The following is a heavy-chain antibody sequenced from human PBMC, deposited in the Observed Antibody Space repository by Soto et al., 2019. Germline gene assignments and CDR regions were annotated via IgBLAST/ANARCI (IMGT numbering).Heavy chain of an antibody. V-gene: IGHV3-23*01. J-gene: IGHJ4*02. D-gene: IGHD3-22*01. Sequence: PGGSLRLSCAASGFTFSNYAMSWVRQAPGKGLEWVSAISSSGSNTYYADSVKGRFTISRDNSKITLYLQMSSLRAEDTAVYYCASRAXYDSSGYYYYYFDYWGQGTLVTVSS. CDR3: ASRAXYDSSGYYYYYFDY. CDR2: ISSSGSNT. CDR1: GFTFSNYA.